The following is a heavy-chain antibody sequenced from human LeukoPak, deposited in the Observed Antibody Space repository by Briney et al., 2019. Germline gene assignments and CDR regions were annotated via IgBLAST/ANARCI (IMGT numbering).Heavy chain of an antibody. V-gene: IGHV4-61*02. CDR3: ASIPSVYDSSGFYFDY. CDR1: GGSISSGSYY. CDR2: IYTSGST. Sequence: SETLSLTCTVSGGSISSGSYYWSWIRQPAGKGLEWIGRIYTSGSTNYNPSLKSRVTISVDTSKNQFSLKLSSVTAADTAVYYCASIPSVYDSSGFYFDYWGQGTLVTVSS. J-gene: IGHJ4*02. D-gene: IGHD3-22*01.